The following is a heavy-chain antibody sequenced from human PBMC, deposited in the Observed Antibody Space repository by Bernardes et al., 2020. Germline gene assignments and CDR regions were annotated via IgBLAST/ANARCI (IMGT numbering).Heavy chain of an antibody. CDR3: ARDQYGENYGDYGFRYYYYGMDV. Sequence: ASVKVSCKASGYTFTSYGISWVQQAPGQGLEWMGWISAYNGNTNYAQKLQGRVTMTTDTSTSTAYMELRSLRSDDTAVYYCARDQYGENYGDYGFRYYYYGMDVWGQGTTVTVSS. CDR1: GYTFTSYG. V-gene: IGHV1-18*01. CDR2: ISAYNGNT. J-gene: IGHJ6*02. D-gene: IGHD4-17*01.